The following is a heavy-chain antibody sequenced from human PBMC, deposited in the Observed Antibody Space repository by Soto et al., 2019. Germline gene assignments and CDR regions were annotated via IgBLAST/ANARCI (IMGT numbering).Heavy chain of an antibody. Sequence: QVQLVQSGAEVKKPGASVKVSCKASGYTFTNHDLLWVRQAPGKGLEWMGIINPSGGSTSFAQKCKGRVTMTXXKXTXXVDMELSSLRSEDTAVYYCARAPCSGGSCSHYFDYWGQGTLVTVSS. D-gene: IGHD2-15*01. V-gene: IGHV1-46*01. CDR2: INPSGGST. CDR1: GYTFTNHD. CDR3: ARAPCSGGSCSHYFDY. J-gene: IGHJ4*02.